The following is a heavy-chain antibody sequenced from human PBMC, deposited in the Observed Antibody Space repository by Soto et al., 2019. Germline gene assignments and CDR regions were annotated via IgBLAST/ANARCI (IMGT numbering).Heavy chain of an antibody. Sequence: EVQLAQSGAEVKKPGQSLKISCKATGYSFSSHWIGWVRQMPGKGLEWMGIIYPGDSDVRYSPSFQGQDTISADESISTAYLQWSSLKASDTAVYYCARSDPQQGGAWSDAWGQGTQVTVSS. CDR1: GYSFSSHW. J-gene: IGHJ5*02. D-gene: IGHD6-13*01. V-gene: IGHV5-51*01. CDR2: IYPGDSDV. CDR3: ARSDPQQGGAWSDA.